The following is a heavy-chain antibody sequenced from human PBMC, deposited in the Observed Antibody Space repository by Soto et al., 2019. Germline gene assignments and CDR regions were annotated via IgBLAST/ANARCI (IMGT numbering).Heavy chain of an antibody. CDR1: GGSFSGYY. J-gene: IGHJ5*02. D-gene: IGHD3-10*01. Sequence: QVQLQQWGAGLLKPSETLSLTCAVYGGSFSGYYWSWIRQPPGKGLEWIGEINHSGSTNYNPSLKSRVTISVDTAKNQFSLKLSSVTAADTAVYYCATRPIHNDYGSGRGADGWFDPWGQGTLVTVSS. V-gene: IGHV4-34*01. CDR3: ATRPIHNDYGSGRGADGWFDP. CDR2: INHSGST.